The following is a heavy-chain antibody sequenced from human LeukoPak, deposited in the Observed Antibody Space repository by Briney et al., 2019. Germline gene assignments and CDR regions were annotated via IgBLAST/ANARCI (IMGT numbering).Heavy chain of an antibody. D-gene: IGHD5-24*01. J-gene: IGHJ5*02. CDR3: VRHQKKRWLESPNWFDP. V-gene: IGHV4-39*01. CDR2: IYSSGST. CDR1: GGSLSSSSYY. Sequence: PSETLSLTCIVTGGSLSSSSYYWGWIRQPPGKGLEWIGSIYSSGSTYYNPSLKSRVTISVGTSKNQFSLKLSSVTAADTAVYYCVRHQKKRWLESPNWFDPWGQGTLVTVSS.